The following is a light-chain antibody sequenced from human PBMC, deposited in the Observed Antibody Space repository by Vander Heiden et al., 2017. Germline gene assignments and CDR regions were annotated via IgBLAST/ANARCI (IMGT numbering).Light chain of an antibody. CDR2: KVS. CDR1: QILVYSDGNTY. Sequence: DAVMTQSRLSLPVTLGLPASISCRSSQILVYSDGNTYLNWFHQRPGQSPRRLIYKVSNRDSGVPDRFSGSVSGTDFILRISRVEAEDVGVYYCMQGTHWPYTFGQGTNLEIK. V-gene: IGKV2-30*01. CDR3: MQGTHWPYT. J-gene: IGKJ2*01.